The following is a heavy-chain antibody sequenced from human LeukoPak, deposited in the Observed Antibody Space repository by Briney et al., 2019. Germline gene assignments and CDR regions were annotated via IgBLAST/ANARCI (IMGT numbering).Heavy chain of an antibody. D-gene: IGHD2-2*01. Sequence: ASVKVSCKASGYTFTGYYMHWVRQAPGQGLEWMGWINPNSGGTNYAQKFRGRVTMTRDTSISTAYMELSRLRSDDTAVYYCARTIVVPAALYYYYYMDVWGKGTTVTVSS. CDR2: INPNSGGT. V-gene: IGHV1-2*02. J-gene: IGHJ6*03. CDR3: ARTIVVPAALYYYYYMDV. CDR1: GYTFTGYY.